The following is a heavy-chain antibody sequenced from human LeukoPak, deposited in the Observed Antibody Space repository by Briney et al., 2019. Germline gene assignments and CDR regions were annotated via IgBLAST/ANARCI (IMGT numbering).Heavy chain of an antibody. CDR3: ARDLEL. CDR1: GDTFTDYY. CDR2: INPNSGGA. Sequence: ASVTVSCKASGDTFTDYYMHWGRHAPAQGLEWMGWINPNSGGANYAQTFQGRVTMTRDTSISTVYMELRRLRSDDTAVYYCARDLELWGQGTLVTVSS. J-gene: IGHJ5*02. V-gene: IGHV1-2*02.